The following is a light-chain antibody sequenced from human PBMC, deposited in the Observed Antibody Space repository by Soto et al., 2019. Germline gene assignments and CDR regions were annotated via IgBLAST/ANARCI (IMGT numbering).Light chain of an antibody. CDR3: QQYGSSPYT. CDR1: QTIISNY. J-gene: IGKJ2*01. CDR2: GAS. V-gene: IGKV3-20*01. Sequence: IVLTQSPGTLSLSPGERATLSCRASQTIISNYLAWYQQRPGQAPRLLIYGASRGATGIPDRFSGGGSGTDFTLTINGLEPEDFAVYYCQQYGSSPYTFGQGTKVDIK.